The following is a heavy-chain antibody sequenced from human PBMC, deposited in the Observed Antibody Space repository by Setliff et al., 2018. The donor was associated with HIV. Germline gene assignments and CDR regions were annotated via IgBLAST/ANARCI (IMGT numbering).Heavy chain of an antibody. CDR2: IYSDGST. J-gene: IGHJ4*02. V-gene: IGHV3-66*02. D-gene: IGHD3-22*01. CDR3: ARVRLYSSALDY. Sequence: GGSLRLSCAASGFTVSSHYMSWVRQAPGKGLEWVSTIYSDGSTYHADSVKGRFTLSRDTSKNTLSLQMNSLRPEDMAVFYCARVRLYSSALDYWGQGTLVTVSS. CDR1: GFTVSSHY.